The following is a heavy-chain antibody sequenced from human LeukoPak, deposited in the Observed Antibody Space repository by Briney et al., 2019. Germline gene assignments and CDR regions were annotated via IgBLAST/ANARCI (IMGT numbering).Heavy chain of an antibody. J-gene: IGHJ3*02. D-gene: IGHD3-22*01. V-gene: IGHV3-9*01. CDR3: AKDSDDGSGYYYSSLSAFDI. Sequence: GGSLRLSCAASGFTFDDYAMHWVRQAPGKGLEWVSGISWNSGSIGYADSVKGRFTISRDNAKNSLYLQMNSLRAEDTALYYCAKDSDDGSGYYYSSLSAFDIWGQGTMVTVSS. CDR1: GFTFDDYA. CDR2: ISWNSGSI.